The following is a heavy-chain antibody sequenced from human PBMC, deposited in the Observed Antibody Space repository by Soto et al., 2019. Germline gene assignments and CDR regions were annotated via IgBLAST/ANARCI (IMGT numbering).Heavy chain of an antibody. J-gene: IGHJ6*03. CDR2: ITGSGSTI. V-gene: IGHV3-11*01. CDR1: GFTFSDYD. CDR3: ARTHYYYHYMDV. Sequence: QVQLVESGGVLVKPGGSLRLSCAASGFTFSDYDMSWIRQAPGKGLEWVSCITGSGSTIYYADSVKGRFTISRDNAKNSLFLQMNSLRVEDTAVYYCARTHYYYHYMDVWGKGTTVTVSS.